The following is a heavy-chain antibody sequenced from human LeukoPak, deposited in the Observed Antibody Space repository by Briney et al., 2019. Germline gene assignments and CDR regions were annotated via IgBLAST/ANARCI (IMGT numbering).Heavy chain of an antibody. CDR2: ISFSGSPT. CDR1: GFTFSDYY. V-gene: IGHV3-11*01. J-gene: IGHJ4*02. D-gene: IGHD3-22*01. CDR3: ARDRAYYYDSSGYYYFDH. Sequence: PGGSLRLSCAASGFTFSDYYMSWIRQAPGKGLEWVSYISFSGSPTQYADSVKGRFTISRDNAENSLYLQMNSLRDEDTAVYYCARDRAYYYDSSGYYYFDHWGQGTLVTVSS.